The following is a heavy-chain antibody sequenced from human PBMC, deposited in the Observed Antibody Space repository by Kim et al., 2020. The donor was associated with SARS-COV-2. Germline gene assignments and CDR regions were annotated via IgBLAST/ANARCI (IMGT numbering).Heavy chain of an antibody. CDR3: ARGPGGGTYNWFDP. D-gene: IGHD6-13*01. J-gene: IGHJ5*02. Sequence: ADSVEGRFPIPGDKSKNTLYLQMNSQRAEDTAVYYCARGPGGGTYNWFDPWGQGTLVTVSS. V-gene: IGHV3-30*07.